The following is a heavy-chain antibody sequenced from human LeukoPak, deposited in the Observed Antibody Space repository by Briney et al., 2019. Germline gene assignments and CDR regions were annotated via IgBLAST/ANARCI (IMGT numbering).Heavy chain of an antibody. CDR1: GFTFSSYA. Sequence: GRSLRLSCAASGFTFSSYAMHWVRQAPGKGLEWVAVISYDGSNKYYADSVKGRFTISRDNSKNTLYLQMNSLRAEDTAVYYCARDPPRSGQLDYDYWGQGTLVTVSS. CDR2: ISYDGSNK. J-gene: IGHJ4*02. D-gene: IGHD6-6*01. CDR3: ARDPPRSGQLDYDY. V-gene: IGHV3-30-3*01.